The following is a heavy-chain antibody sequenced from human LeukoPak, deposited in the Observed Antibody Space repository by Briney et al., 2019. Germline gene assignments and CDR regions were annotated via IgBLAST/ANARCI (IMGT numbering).Heavy chain of an antibody. CDR2: ISSSSNFI. Sequence: GGSLRLSCAASGFTFSSYEMNWVRQAPGKGLEWVSSISSSSNFIYYADSVKGRFTISRDNAKNSLYLQMNSLRAEDTAVYYCARDPPLGSCSTISCPHLDYWGQGTLVTVSS. D-gene: IGHD2-2*01. CDR3: ARDPPLGSCSTISCPHLDY. V-gene: IGHV3-21*01. CDR1: GFTFSSYE. J-gene: IGHJ4*02.